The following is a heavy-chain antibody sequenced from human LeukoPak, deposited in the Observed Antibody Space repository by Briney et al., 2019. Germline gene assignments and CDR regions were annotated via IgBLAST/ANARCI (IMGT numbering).Heavy chain of an antibody. V-gene: IGHV3-48*01. D-gene: IGHD1-14*01. CDR3: ARCRAYNTRDLDY. CDR2: ISPSGST. CDR1: GFTFSSYT. J-gene: IGHJ4*02. Sequence: PGGSLRLSCAASGFTFSSYTMNWVRQAPGKGLEWVSHISPSGSTYYADSVKGRFTISRDNAKTSLYLQMNSLRAEDTAVYYCARCRAYNTRDLDYWGQGTLVTVSS.